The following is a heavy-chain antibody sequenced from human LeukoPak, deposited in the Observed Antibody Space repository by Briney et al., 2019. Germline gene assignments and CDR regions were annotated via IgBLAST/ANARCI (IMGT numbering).Heavy chain of an antibody. D-gene: IGHD2-15*01. CDR2: IKQDGSET. Sequence: GSLRLSCAASGFPFRSYWMSWVRQDPGKRLEWVANIKQDGSETYYVDSVKGRFTISRDNARSSVYLQMNSLRAEDTAVYYCVRDYCSGVTCYTGCWGQGTLVTVSS. J-gene: IGHJ4*02. CDR1: GFPFRSYW. V-gene: IGHV3-7*05. CDR3: VRDYCSGVTCYTGC.